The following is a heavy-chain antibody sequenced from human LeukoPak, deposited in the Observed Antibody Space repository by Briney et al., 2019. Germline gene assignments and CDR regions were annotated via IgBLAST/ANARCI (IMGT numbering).Heavy chain of an antibody. CDR1: GFTFNNAW. J-gene: IGHJ4*02. CDR3: TTSKGLRG. CDR2: IKSKNDGGTT. D-gene: IGHD2-8*01. Sequence: GGSLRLSCAASGFTFNNAWMSWVRQAPGKGLEWVGRIKSKNDGGTTDYATAVKGRFSISRDDPKNTLYLQMNSLKIDDTAIYYCTTSKGLRGWGQGTLVTVSP. V-gene: IGHV3-15*01.